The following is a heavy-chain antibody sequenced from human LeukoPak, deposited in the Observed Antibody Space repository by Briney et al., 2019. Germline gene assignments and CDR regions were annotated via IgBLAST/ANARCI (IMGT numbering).Heavy chain of an antibody. V-gene: IGHV1-24*01. CDR1: GYTLTELS. J-gene: IGHJ4*02. D-gene: IGHD3-10*01. Sequence: ASVKVSCKVSGYTLTELSMHWVRQAPGKGLEWMGGFDPEDGETIYAQKFRGRVTMTEDTSTDTAYMELSSLRSEDTAVYYCATGPLGYYYGSGSYYYWGQGTLVTVSS. CDR2: FDPEDGET. CDR3: ATGPLGYYYGSGSYYY.